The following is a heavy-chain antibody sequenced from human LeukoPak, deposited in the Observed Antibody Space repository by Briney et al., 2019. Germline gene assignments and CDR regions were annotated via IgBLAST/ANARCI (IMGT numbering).Heavy chain of an antibody. Sequence: GGSLRLSCAASGFTFSSFGMHWVRQAPGKGLEWVAFMRLDGRIDYYADSVKGRFTISRDNSKNTLYLQMNSLRAEDTAVYYCAGKMQLPAETFDYWGQGTLVTVSS. CDR1: GFTFSSFG. D-gene: IGHD2-2*01. CDR3: AGKMQLPAETFDY. J-gene: IGHJ4*02. CDR2: MRLDGRID. V-gene: IGHV3-30*02.